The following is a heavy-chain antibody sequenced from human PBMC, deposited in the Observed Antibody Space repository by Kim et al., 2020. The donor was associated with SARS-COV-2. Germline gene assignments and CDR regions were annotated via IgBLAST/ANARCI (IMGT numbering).Heavy chain of an antibody. Sequence: TNYANSVRCRFTISRDNAKNTMYLQMYSLRAEDTALYYCARNINSGGLFDIWGQGTMVTVSS. D-gene: IGHD1-20*01. V-gene: IGHV3-74*01. J-gene: IGHJ3*02. CDR2: T. CDR3: ARNINSGGLFDI.